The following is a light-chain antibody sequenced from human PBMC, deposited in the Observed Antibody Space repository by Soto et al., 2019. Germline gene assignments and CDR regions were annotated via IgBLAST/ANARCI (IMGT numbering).Light chain of an antibody. CDR3: CSYTSSSTLAVV. Sequence: QSALTQPASVSGSPGQSITISCTGTSSDVGGYNYVSWYQQHPGKAPKLMIYDVSNRPSGVSNRFSGSKSGNTASLTISGLQAEDEADYYYCSYTSSSTLAVVFGGGTKLTVL. J-gene: IGLJ2*01. V-gene: IGLV2-14*01. CDR1: SSDVGGYNY. CDR2: DVS.